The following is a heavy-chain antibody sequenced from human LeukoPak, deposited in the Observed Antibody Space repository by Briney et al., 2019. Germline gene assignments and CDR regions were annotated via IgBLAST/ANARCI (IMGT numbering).Heavy chain of an antibody. CDR2: INPSGGST. CDR3: ARVGPLSSGWSSDAFDI. J-gene: IGHJ3*02. Sequence: ASVKVSCKASGYTFTSYYMHWVRQAPGQGLEWMGIINPSGGSTSYAQKFQGRVTMTRDTSASTVYMELSSLRSADTAVYYCARVGPLSSGWSSDAFDIWGQGTMVTVS. CDR1: GYTFTSYY. V-gene: IGHV1-46*03. D-gene: IGHD6-19*01.